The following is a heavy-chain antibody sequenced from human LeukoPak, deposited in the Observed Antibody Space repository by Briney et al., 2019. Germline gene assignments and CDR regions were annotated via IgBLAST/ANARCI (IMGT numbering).Heavy chain of an antibody. V-gene: IGHV4-4*02. CDR3: ASDLKGYGSGKTDY. CDR2: IYHSGST. D-gene: IGHD3-10*01. Sequence: SETLCLTCAASGGSISSSNWWSWVRPPPGKGLEWIGEIYHSGSTNYNPSLKSRVTISVDKSKNQFSLKLSSVTAADTAVYYCASDLKGYGSGKTDYWGQGTLVTVSS. J-gene: IGHJ4*02. CDR1: GGSISSSNW.